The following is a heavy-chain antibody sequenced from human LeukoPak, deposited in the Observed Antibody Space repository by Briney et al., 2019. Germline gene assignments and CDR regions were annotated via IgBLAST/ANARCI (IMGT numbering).Heavy chain of an antibody. CDR2: ISGSGDNT. J-gene: IGHJ5*02. Sequence: GGSLRLSCEASGLSFRSYGMSWVRQAPGKGLEWVSGISGSGDNTYYTDSVKGRFTISRDNSKNTLYLQMNSLRVEDTAVYYCAKCWTSDGVCLNFDPWGRGALVTVSS. CDR3: AKCWTSDGVCLNFDP. D-gene: IGHD2-8*01. V-gene: IGHV3-23*01. CDR1: GLSFRSYG.